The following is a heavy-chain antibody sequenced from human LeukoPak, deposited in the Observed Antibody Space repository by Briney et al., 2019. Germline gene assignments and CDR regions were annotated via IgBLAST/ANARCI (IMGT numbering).Heavy chain of an antibody. V-gene: IGHV4-59*08. Sequence: PETLSLTCTVSGGSISSYYWSWIRQPPGKGLEYIGYINNDGSTNYNPSLKSRVTISLDTSKNQFSLKLSSVIAADTAVYYCATGAVAPKYWGQGTLITVSS. CDR3: ATGAVAPKY. CDR1: GGSISSYY. CDR2: INNDGST. J-gene: IGHJ4*02.